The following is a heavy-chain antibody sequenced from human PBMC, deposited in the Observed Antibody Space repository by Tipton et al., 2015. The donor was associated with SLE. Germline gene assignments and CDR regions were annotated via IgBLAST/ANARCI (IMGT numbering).Heavy chain of an antibody. CDR1: GGSISSSSYY. D-gene: IGHD2-15*01. V-gene: IGHV4-39*07. CDR3: ARGDIVVVVAATPDAFDI. Sequence: LSLTCTVSGGSISSSSYYWGWIRQPPGKGLEWIGSIYYSGSTYYNPSLKSRVTISVDTSKNQFSLKLSSVTAADTAVYYCARGDIVVVVAATPDAFDIWGQGTMVTVSS. CDR2: IYYSGST. J-gene: IGHJ3*02.